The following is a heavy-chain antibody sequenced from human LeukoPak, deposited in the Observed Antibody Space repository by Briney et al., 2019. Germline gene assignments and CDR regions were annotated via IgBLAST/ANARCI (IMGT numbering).Heavy chain of an antibody. D-gene: IGHD2-15*01. CDR2: IYSGCST. V-gene: IGHV3-53*01. J-gene: IGHJ6*02. CDR3: ARDRRLGYCSGGSCSIHNYYYYGMDV. Sequence: PGGSLRLSCAASGFTVSSNYMSWVRQAPGKGLEWVSVIYSGCSTYYADSVKGRFTISRDNSKNTLYLQMNSLRAEDTAVYYCARDRRLGYCSGGSCSIHNYYYYGMDVWGQGTTVTVSS. CDR1: GFTVSSNY.